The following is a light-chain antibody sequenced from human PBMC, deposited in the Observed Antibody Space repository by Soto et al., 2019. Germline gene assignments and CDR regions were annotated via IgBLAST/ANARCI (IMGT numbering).Light chain of an antibody. CDR1: QSVISNY. CDR2: GAS. J-gene: IGKJ1*01. Sequence: EIVLTQSPGTLSLSPGERATLSCRASQSVISNYLAWYQQKPGQAPRLLIYGASSRATGIPDRFSGSGSGTDFTLTISRREPEDFAVYYCHHYGNSPQTFGQGTKVEIK. CDR3: HHYGNSPQT. V-gene: IGKV3-20*01.